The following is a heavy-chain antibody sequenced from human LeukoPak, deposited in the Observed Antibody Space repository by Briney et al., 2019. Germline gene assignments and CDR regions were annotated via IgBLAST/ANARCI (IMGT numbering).Heavy chain of an antibody. Sequence: PGGSLRLSCAASGFTFSSYGMSWVRQAPGKGLEWVSAISGSGGSTYYADSVKGRFTISRDNSKNTLYLQMNSLRAEDTAVYYCAKGAGYSGYVYLDYWGQGTLVTVSS. V-gene: IGHV3-23*01. CDR3: AKGAGYSGYVYLDY. CDR2: ISGSGGST. CDR1: GFTFSSYG. J-gene: IGHJ4*02. D-gene: IGHD5-12*01.